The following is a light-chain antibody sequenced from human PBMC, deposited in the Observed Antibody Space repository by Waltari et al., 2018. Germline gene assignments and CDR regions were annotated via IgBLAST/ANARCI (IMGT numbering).Light chain of an antibody. CDR3: QAWDSGSVI. J-gene: IGLJ2*01. Sequence: SYDLTQPPSVSVSSGQTASITCSGDKLGAKFVCWYQQKPGQSPVLVSYQDNKRPSGIPERFSGSNCGNTATLTISETQAMDEADYYCQAWDSGSVIFGGGTKVTVL. CDR1: KLGAKF. CDR2: QDN. V-gene: IGLV3-1*01.